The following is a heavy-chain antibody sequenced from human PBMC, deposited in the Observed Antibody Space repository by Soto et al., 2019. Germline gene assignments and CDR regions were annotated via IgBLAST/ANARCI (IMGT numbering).Heavy chain of an antibody. D-gene: IGHD3-10*01. CDR1: GFSLTATGVG. J-gene: IGHJ5*02. CDR2: IYWDDDE. V-gene: IGHV2-5*02. CDR3: AHRGWFAEGHPNWFDP. Sequence: QITLKESGPTLVKPTQTLTLTCTFSGFSLTATGVGVGWIRQPPGKALEWLALIYWDDDERYNPSLKNRLTITKDTSRHQVVLTMTNMDHVDTATYFCAHRGWFAEGHPNWFDPWGQGALVTVSS.